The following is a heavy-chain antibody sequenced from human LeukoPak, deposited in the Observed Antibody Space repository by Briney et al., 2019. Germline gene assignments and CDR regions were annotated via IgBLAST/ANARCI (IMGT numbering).Heavy chain of an antibody. V-gene: IGHV4-61*01. CDR1: NGSVNSANHY. CDR2: IYYSGNT. D-gene: IGHD2-2*01. Sequence: SETLSLTCTVSNGSVNSANHYWSWIRQPPGKGLEWIGYIYYSGNTNYNPSLKSRVTMSVDTSKNQFSLKLNSVTAADTAVYYCARGHGVPAALEYFQDWGRGTVVTVSS. CDR3: ARGHGVPAALEYFQD. J-gene: IGHJ1*01.